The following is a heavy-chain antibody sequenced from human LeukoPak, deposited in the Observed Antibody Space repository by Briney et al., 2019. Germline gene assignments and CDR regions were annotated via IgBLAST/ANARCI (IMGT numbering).Heavy chain of an antibody. J-gene: IGHJ4*02. D-gene: IGHD3-10*01. CDR1: GYTFTSYG. V-gene: IGHV1-2*02. Sequence: ASVKVSCKASGYTFTSYGISWVRQAPGQGLEWMGWINPNSGGTNYAQKFQGRVTMTRDTSISTAYMELSRLRSDDTAVYYCKGGFGELNDYWGQGTLVTVSS. CDR2: INPNSGGT. CDR3: KGGFGELNDY.